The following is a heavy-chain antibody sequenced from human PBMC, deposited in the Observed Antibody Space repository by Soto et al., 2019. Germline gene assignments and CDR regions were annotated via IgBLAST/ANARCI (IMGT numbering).Heavy chain of an antibody. Sequence: QVQLVQSGAEVKKPGSSVNVSCKASGGTFSSYPISWVRQAPGQGLEWMGWILPIFGTVNYAQKFQGRVTITADRSTSTAYMDLSSLRSEDTAVYYCARAGKYYYGSGSPYYYGMDVWGQGITVTVSS. V-gene: IGHV1-69*06. D-gene: IGHD3-10*01. CDR3: ARAGKYYYGSGSPYYYGMDV. J-gene: IGHJ6*02. CDR1: GGTFSSYP. CDR2: ILPIFGTV.